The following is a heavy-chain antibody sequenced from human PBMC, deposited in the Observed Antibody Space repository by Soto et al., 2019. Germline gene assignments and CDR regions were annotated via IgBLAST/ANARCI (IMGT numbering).Heavy chain of an antibody. Sequence: EVQLVESGGGLVQPGGSLRLSCAASGFTFSSYSMNWVRQAPGKGLEWLSYISSSISTMHYADSVKGRFTISRDNAKNSLYLQITSLRDEDTAVSYCAREVRDTAVADFDYWGQGTLVTVSS. CDR1: GFTFSSYS. CDR2: ISSSISTM. J-gene: IGHJ4*02. CDR3: AREVRDTAVADFDY. V-gene: IGHV3-48*02. D-gene: IGHD5-18*01.